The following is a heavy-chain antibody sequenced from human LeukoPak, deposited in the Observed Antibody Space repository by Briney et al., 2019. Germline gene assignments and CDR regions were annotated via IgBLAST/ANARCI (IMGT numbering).Heavy chain of an antibody. CDR3: ARERGRIVGATVAFDI. CDR2: IYYSGST. D-gene: IGHD1-26*01. Sequence: KPSETLSLTCTVSGGSISSYYWSWIRQPPGKGLEWIGYIYYSGSTNYNPSLKSRVTISVDTSKNQFSLKLSSVTAADTAVYYCARERGRIVGATVAFDIWGQGTMVTVSS. J-gene: IGHJ3*02. CDR1: GGSISSYY. V-gene: IGHV4-59*01.